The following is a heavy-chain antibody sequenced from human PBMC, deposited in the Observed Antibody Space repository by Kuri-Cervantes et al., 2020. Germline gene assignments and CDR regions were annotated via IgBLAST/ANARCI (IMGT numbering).Heavy chain of an antibody. J-gene: IGHJ4*02. V-gene: IGHV3-9*01. CDR3: ARDRYDSSGYLFDY. Sequence: SLKISCAASGFTFDDYAMHWVRQAPGKGLEWVSGISWNSGSIGYADSVKGRFTISRDNSKNTLYLQMNSLRAEDTAVYYCARDRYDSSGYLFDYWGQGTLVTVSS. CDR1: GFTFDDYA. CDR2: ISWNSGSI. D-gene: IGHD3-22*01.